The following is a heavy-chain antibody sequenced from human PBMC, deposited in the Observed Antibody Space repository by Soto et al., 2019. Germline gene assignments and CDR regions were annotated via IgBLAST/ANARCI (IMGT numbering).Heavy chain of an antibody. D-gene: IGHD6-19*01. CDR2: ISWNSGSI. CDR3: AKLRLVRSSGWSYFDY. Sequence: GGSLRLSCAASGFTFDDYAMHWVRQAPGKGLEWVSGISWNSGSIGYADSVKGRFTISRDNAKNSLYLQMNSLRAEDTALYYCAKLRLVRSSGWSYFDYWGQGTLVTVSS. V-gene: IGHV3-9*01. CDR1: GFTFDDYA. J-gene: IGHJ4*02.